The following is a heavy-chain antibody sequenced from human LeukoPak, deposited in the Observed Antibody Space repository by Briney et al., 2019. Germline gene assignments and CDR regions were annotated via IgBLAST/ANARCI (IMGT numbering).Heavy chain of an antibody. V-gene: IGHV3-23*01. CDR1: GFTFSSYA. J-gene: IGHJ5*02. D-gene: IGHD5-18*01. CDR2: ISGSGGST. CDR3: AKAYSYGPGNWFDP. Sequence: PGGSPRLSCAASGFTFSSYAMSWVRQAPGKGLEWVSAISGSGGSTYYADSVKGRFTISRDNSKNTLYLQMNSLRAEDTAVYYCAKAYSYGPGNWFDPWGQGTLVTVSS.